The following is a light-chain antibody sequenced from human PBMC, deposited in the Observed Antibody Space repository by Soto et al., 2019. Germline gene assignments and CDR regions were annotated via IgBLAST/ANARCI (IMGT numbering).Light chain of an antibody. CDR3: MQTIQLPCT. V-gene: IGKV2D-29*01. J-gene: IGKJ1*01. CDR2: EVS. CDR1: HTLLHGDGKTD. Sequence: DAVIAQSPHSLSVTHPPPATTSCRSTHTLLHGDGKTDFYWYLQKPGQPPQLLIYEVSNRFSGTPDRFSGRGSGTDFTLKISRVEAKDVGIYYYMQTIQLPCTFGKGTKVDIK.